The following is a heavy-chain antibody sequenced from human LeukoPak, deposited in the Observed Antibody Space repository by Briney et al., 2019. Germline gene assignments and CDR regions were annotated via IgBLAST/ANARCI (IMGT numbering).Heavy chain of an antibody. CDR2: IYPDDSDS. CDR3: ARPQYSGDYRDDAFDI. D-gene: IGHD1-26*01. CDR1: GYSFTNYW. Sequence: GESLKISCKGSGYSFTNYWIGWVRQMPGKGLEWMGIIYPDDSDSKYSPSFQGQVTISADKSITTAYLQWSSLKASDTAMYFCARPQYSGDYRDDAFDIWGQGTMVTVS. V-gene: IGHV5-51*01. J-gene: IGHJ3*02.